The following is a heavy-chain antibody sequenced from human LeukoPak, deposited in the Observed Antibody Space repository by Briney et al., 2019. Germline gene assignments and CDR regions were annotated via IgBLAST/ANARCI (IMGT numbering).Heavy chain of an antibody. CDR1: GGSISSSSYF. CDR3: ARRPYSSSWYFDY. D-gene: IGHD6-13*01. Sequence: PSETLSLTCTVSGGSISSSSYFWGWIRQPPGKGLEWVGSISYSGNTYYNPSLRSRVTISIDTSKNQFSLKLRSVTAADTAVYSCARRPYSSSWYFDYWGQGTLVTVSS. V-gene: IGHV4-39*01. CDR2: ISYSGNT. J-gene: IGHJ4*02.